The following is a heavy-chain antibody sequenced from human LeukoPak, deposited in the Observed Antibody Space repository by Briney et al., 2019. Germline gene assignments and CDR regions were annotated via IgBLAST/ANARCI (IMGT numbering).Heavy chain of an antibody. J-gene: IGHJ4*02. CDR3: ARHNAVGATNLLPYYFDY. CDR1: GGSISSYY. D-gene: IGHD1-26*01. Sequence: SETLPLTCTVSGGSISSYYWSWIRQPPGKGLEWIGYIYYSGSTNYNPSLKSRVTISVDTSKNQFSLKLSSVTAADTAVYYCARHNAVGATNLLPYYFDYWGQGTLVTVSS. V-gene: IGHV4-59*08. CDR2: IYYSGST.